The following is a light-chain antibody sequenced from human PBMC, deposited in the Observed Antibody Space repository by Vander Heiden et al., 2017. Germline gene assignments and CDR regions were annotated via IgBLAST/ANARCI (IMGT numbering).Light chain of an antibody. CDR1: SSDVGGNNF. J-gene: IGLJ2*01. CDR3: SSYTSSSTVV. Sequence: QSALTQPASLSGSPGQSTTISSTGPSSDVGGNNFFSWYQQPPGKSPHLMIYDVSNRPSGVSNRLSGSKSGNTASLTISGLEAEDEAYYDCSSYTSSSTVVFGGGTKLTVL. CDR2: DVS. V-gene: IGLV2-14*01.